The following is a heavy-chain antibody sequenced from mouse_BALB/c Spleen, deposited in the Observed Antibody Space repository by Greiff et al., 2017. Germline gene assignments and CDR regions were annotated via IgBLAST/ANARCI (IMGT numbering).Heavy chain of an antibody. J-gene: IGHJ3*01. Sequence: DVQLVESGGGLVQPGGSRKLSCAASGFTFSSFGMHWVRQAPEKGLEWVAYISSGSSTIYYADTVKGRLTISRDNPKNTLFLQMTSLRSEDTAMYYCARPYDYDVQFAYWGQGTLVTVSA. V-gene: IGHV5-17*02. CDR2: ISSGSSTI. D-gene: IGHD2-4*01. CDR3: ARPYDYDVQFAY. CDR1: GFTFSSFG.